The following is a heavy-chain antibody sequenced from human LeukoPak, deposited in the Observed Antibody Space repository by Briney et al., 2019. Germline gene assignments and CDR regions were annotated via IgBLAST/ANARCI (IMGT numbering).Heavy chain of an antibody. CDR1: GGSISSSNW. J-gene: IGHJ4*02. CDR3: ARLSMAVAGLFDY. Sequence: SGTLSLTCAVSGGSISSSNWWSWVRQPPGKGLEWIGEINHSGSTNYNPSLKSRVTISVDKSKNQFSLKLSSVTAADTAVYYCARLSMAVAGLFDYWGQGTLVTVSS. CDR2: INHSGST. D-gene: IGHD6-19*01. V-gene: IGHV4-4*02.